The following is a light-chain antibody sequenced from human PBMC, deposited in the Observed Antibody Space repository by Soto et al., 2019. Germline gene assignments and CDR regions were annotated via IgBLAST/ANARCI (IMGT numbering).Light chain of an antibody. CDR3: QQYDSSSGYT. CDR2: DAS. V-gene: IGKV1-5*01. CDR1: QSIRNW. Sequence: DIQMTQSPSSVSASIGDRVTITCRASQSIRNWLAWYQQKPGKAPKLLIYDASTLERGVPSRFSGSGSGTEFTLSISSLQPDDFATYYCQQYDSSSGYTFGQGTKLEIK. J-gene: IGKJ2*01.